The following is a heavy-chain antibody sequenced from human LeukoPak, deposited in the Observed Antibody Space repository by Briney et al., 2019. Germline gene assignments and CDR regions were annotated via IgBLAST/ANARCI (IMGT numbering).Heavy chain of an antibody. D-gene: IGHD3-16*02. J-gene: IGHJ4*02. CDR3: ARDLATRQRTGLYDS. V-gene: IGHV3-66*01. CDR2: IYVDGST. CDR1: GFTFSSYA. Sequence: VGSLRLSCAASGFTFSSYAMSWVRQAPGKGLQWVSVIYVDGSTYYADSVKGRITISRDNSRNTLYLQMNSLRAEDTAVYYCARDLATRQRTGLYDSWGQGALVTVSS.